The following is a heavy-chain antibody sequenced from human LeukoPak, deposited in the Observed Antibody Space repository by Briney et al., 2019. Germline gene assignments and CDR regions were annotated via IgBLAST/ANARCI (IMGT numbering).Heavy chain of an antibody. CDR1: GDSISSYY. CDR3: ARQAYCSGGTCYPFDY. J-gene: IGHJ4*02. D-gene: IGHD2-15*01. V-gene: IGHV4-59*08. Sequence: SETLSLTCTVSGDSISSYYWSWIRQPPGKGLEWIGYIYYSGSTTYNPSLKSRTTMSVDTSKNQFSLKLSSVTAADTAVYYCARQAYCSGGTCYPFDYWGQGTLVTVSS. CDR2: IYYSGST.